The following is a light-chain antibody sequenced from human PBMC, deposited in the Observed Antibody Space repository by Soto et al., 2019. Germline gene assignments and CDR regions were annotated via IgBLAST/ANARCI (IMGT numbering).Light chain of an antibody. CDR2: EVS. Sequence: QSALTQPPSASGSPGQSVTISCTGTSSDVGGYNYVSWYQQHPGKAPKLMIYEVSKRPSGVPDRFSGSKSGSTASLTASGLQAEDEADYYCSSYAGSNSFVFGTGTKVTVL. J-gene: IGLJ1*01. CDR3: SSYAGSNSFV. V-gene: IGLV2-8*01. CDR1: SSDVGGYNY.